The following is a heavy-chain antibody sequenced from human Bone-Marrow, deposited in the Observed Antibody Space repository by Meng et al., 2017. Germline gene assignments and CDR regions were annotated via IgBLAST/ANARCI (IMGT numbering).Heavy chain of an antibody. CDR1: GYSFTSYW. Sequence: KVSCKGSGYSFTSYWIGWVRQMPGKGLEWMGIIYPGDSDTRYSPSSQGQVTISADKSTSTAYLQWSSLKASDTAMYYCARHRRRFPFDPWGQGTLVTVSS. D-gene: IGHD5-12*01. V-gene: IGHV5-51*01. J-gene: IGHJ5*02. CDR2: IYPGDSDT. CDR3: ARHRRRFPFDP.